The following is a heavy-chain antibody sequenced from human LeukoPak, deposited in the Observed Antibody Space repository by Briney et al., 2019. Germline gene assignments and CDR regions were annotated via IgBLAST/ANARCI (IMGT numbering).Heavy chain of an antibody. D-gene: IGHD1-26*01. CDR2: ISYDGSNK. V-gene: IGHV3-30-3*01. J-gene: IGHJ6*02. CDR3: ARDPSVSPPLLNYYYGMDV. CDR1: GFTFSSYA. Sequence: GGSLRLSCAASGFTFSSYAIHWVRQAPGKGLEWVAVISYDGSNKYYADSVESRFTISRDNSKNTLYLQMNSLRAEDTAVYYCARDPSVSPPLLNYYYGMDVWGQGTTVTVSS.